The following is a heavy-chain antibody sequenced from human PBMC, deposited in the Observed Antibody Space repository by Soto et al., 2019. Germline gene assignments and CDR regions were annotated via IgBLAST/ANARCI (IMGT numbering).Heavy chain of an antibody. D-gene: IGHD2-2*01. CDR1: GFNFRGYW. Sequence: EVQLVESGGALVQPGGSLRISCVVSGFNFRGYWMSWVRQAPGKGLEWVATMNEDGSEIYYVGSVKGRFAISRDNDENPLHLQMNYASAEDTLVYFCARDVVFDYANWGQGTLVTVSS. J-gene: IGHJ4*02. CDR2: MNEDGSEI. V-gene: IGHV3-7*01. CDR3: ARDVVFDYAN.